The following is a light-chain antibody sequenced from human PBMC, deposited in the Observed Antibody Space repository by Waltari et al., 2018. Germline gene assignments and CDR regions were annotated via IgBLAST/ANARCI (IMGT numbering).Light chain of an antibody. Sequence: EIVLTQSPGTLSLSPGERATLSCRASQSVSSSYLAWYQQKPGQAPRLLIYGASSSATGIPDRFIGSGSGTDFTLTISRLEPEDFAVYYCQQYGSSPETFGGGTKVEIK. CDR2: GAS. J-gene: IGKJ4*01. CDR3: QQYGSSPET. V-gene: IGKV3-20*01. CDR1: QSVSSSY.